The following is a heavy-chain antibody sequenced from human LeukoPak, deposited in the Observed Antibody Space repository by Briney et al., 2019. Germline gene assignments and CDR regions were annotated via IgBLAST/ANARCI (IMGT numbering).Heavy chain of an antibody. Sequence: GASVKVSCKASGYTFTSYGISWVRQAPGQGLEWMGGIIPIFGTASYPQKVQGRVTITTDESTSTAFMELSSLRSEDTAVYYCARRHYHDRSGYYFDYWGQGTLVTVSS. CDR1: GYTFTSYG. CDR3: ARRHYHDRSGYYFDY. CDR2: IIPIFGTA. V-gene: IGHV1-69*05. J-gene: IGHJ4*02. D-gene: IGHD3-22*01.